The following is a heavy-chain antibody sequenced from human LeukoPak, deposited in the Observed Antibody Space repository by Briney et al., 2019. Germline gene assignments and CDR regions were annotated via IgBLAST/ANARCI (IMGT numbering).Heavy chain of an antibody. V-gene: IGHV1-2*02. CDR3: ARDTGYYARSGFPPVAFDI. Sequence: GASVKVSCKASGYTFTNYFIHWVRQAPGQGLEWMGWVNPNSGATNYAQKFQGKVTMTRDTPISTAYMDLTRLNSDDTAVYYCARDTGYYARSGFPPVAFDIWGQGTMVTVSS. CDR1: GYTFTNYF. J-gene: IGHJ3*02. CDR2: VNPNSGAT. D-gene: IGHD3-22*01.